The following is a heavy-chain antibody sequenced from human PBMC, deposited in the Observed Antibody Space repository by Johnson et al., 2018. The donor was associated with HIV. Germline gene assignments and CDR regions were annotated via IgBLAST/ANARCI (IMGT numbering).Heavy chain of an antibody. CDR3: ARKGSKWELIVEGFAV. CDR2: INWNGGST. D-gene: IGHD1-26*01. J-gene: IGHJ3*01. V-gene: IGHV3-20*04. CDR1: GFTFDDYG. Sequence: VQLVESGGAVVQPGGSLRLSCAASGFTFDDYGMSWVRQAPGKGLEWVSGINWNGGSTGYADSVKGRFTISRDNAKNSLYLQMNSLRAEDTALYYCARKGSKWELIVEGFAVWGQGTMVTVSS.